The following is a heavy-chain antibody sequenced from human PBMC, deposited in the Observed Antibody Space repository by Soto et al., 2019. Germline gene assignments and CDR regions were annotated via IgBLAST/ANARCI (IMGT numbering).Heavy chain of an antibody. CDR2: INHSGST. D-gene: IGHD6-13*01. CDR3: ARVAADLGEDY. Sequence: PSETLSLTCAVYGGSFSGYYWSWIRQPPGKGLEWIGEINHSGSTNYNPSLKSRVTISVDTSKNQFSLKLSSVTAADTAVYYCARVAADLGEDYWGQGTLVTVSS. V-gene: IGHV4-34*01. CDR1: GGSFSGYY. J-gene: IGHJ4*02.